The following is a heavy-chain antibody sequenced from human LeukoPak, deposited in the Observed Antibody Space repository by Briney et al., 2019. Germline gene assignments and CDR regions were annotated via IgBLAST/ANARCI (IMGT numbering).Heavy chain of an antibody. Sequence: GESLKICCKCSGYSFTFYLIGWVRQMPGKGLEWMGIIYPGDSDTRYSPSFQRQVTISADKSISTASLQWSSLKASDTAMYYCASSTYGDYYMDVWGKGTTVTVSS. CDR3: ASSTYGDYYMDV. V-gene: IGHV5-51*01. CDR2: IYPGDSDT. CDR1: GYSFTFYL. J-gene: IGHJ6*03. D-gene: IGHD4-17*01.